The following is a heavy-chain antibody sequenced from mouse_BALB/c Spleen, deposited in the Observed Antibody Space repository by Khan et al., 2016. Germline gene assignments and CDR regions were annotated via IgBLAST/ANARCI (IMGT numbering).Heavy chain of an antibody. Sequence: QVQLQQSGAELVRPGTSVKVSCKASGYAFTNYLIEWVKQRPGQGLEWIGVINPGSGGTHYNEKFKGKATLTADKSSRTAYMQISSLTSDDSWVFCCEGSDGYEVGYANWGQGTLVTVSA. CDR3: EGSDGYEVGYAN. CDR1: GYAFTNYL. CDR2: INPGSGGT. V-gene: IGHV1-54*01. J-gene: IGHJ3*01. D-gene: IGHD2-2*01.